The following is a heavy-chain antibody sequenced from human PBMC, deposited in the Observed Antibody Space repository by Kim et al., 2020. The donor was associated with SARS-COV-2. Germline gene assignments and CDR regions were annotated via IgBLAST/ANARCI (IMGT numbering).Heavy chain of an antibody. V-gene: IGHV4-34*01. CDR3: ARDEAARLFYYYGMDV. J-gene: IGHJ6*02. Sequence: SETLSLTCAVYGGSFSGYYWSWIRQPPGKGLEWIGEINHSGSTNYNPSLKSRVTISVDTSKNQFSLKLSSVTAADTAVYYCARDEAARLFYYYGMDVWGQGTTVTVSS. D-gene: IGHD6-6*01. CDR2: INHSGST. CDR1: GGSFSGYY.